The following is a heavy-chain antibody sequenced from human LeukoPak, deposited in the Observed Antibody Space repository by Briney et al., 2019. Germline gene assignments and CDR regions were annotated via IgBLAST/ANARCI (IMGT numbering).Heavy chain of an antibody. V-gene: IGHV3-74*01. CDR1: GFTFSSYW. CDR3: ARDRMYSHTPNFVY. Sequence: PGGSLRLSCAASGFTFSSYWMHWVRQAPGKGLVWVSRINSDGSSTSYADSVKGRFTISRDNAKKSMYLQMNSLRAEDTAVYYCARDRMYSHTPNFVYWGQGTLVTVSS. J-gene: IGHJ4*02. CDR2: INSDGSST. D-gene: IGHD6-13*01.